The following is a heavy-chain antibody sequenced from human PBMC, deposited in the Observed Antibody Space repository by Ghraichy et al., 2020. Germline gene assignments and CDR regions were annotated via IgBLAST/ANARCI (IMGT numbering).Heavy chain of an antibody. V-gene: IGHV4-59*01. D-gene: IGHD3-22*01. CDR3: ARLNSPGYFPY. Sequence: SETLSLTCTVSGGSISTYSWSWIRQPPGKGLEWIGYISYSASTNYNPSLKSRVTISVDTSKNQFSLKLSSLTAADTAVYYCARLNSPGYFPYWGQGTPVTVSS. J-gene: IGHJ4*02. CDR2: ISYSAST. CDR1: GGSISTYS.